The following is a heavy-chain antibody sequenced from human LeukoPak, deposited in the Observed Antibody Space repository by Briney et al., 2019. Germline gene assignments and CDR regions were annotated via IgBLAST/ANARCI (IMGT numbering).Heavy chain of an antibody. Sequence: SETLSLTCAVYGGTFSGYYWSWIRQPPGKRLEWVGESNDSGGTNYNPSLKSRVTISADKSKNQVSLRLTSVTAADTAVYYCARAAHTGPNSRVDAFDIWGQGTMVTVSS. J-gene: IGHJ3*02. CDR1: GGTFSGYY. D-gene: IGHD4-23*01. V-gene: IGHV4-34*01. CDR2: SNDSGGT. CDR3: ARAAHTGPNSRVDAFDI.